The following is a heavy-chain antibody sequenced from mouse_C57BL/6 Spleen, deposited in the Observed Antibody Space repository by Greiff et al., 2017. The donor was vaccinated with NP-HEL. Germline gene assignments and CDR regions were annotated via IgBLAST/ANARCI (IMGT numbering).Heavy chain of an antibody. CDR1: GFTFSSYA. CDR3: ARDNGYDGYYFDY. Sequence: EVKLMESGGGLVKPGGSLKLSCAASGFTFSSYAMSWVRQTPEKRLEWVATISDGGSYTYYPDNVKGRFTISRDNAKNNLYLQMSHLKSEDTAMYYCARDNGYDGYYFDYWGQGTTLTVSS. D-gene: IGHD2-2*01. J-gene: IGHJ2*01. V-gene: IGHV5-4*01. CDR2: ISDGGSYT.